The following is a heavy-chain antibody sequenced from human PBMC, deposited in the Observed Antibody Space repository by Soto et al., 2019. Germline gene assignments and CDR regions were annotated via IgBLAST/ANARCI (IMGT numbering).Heavy chain of an antibody. J-gene: IGHJ4*02. D-gene: IGHD4-4*01. CDR3: ERLAYSHYST. CDR2: IYYSGTT. V-gene: IGHV4-39*02. CDR1: GGSIKVGGYY. Sequence: PSETLSLTCTVSGGSIKVGGYYWDWIRQPPGKGLEWVGTIYYSGTTYYNPSLKSRLTISVDTSKNRFSLELSSVTAADTAYYFCERLAYSHYSTWGQGTRVTVSS.